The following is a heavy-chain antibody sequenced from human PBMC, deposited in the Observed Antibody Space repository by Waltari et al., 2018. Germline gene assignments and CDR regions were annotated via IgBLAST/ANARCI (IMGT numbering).Heavy chain of an antibody. V-gene: IGHV3-30*01. Sequence: QVQLVESGGGVVQPGRSLRLSCAASGFTFSSYAMHWVRQAPGKGLEWVEVISYDGSKKYYADPVKGRFTISRDNSKNTLYLQMNSLRAEDTAVYYCARDSVCGGDCYSFDYWGQGTLVTVSS. J-gene: IGHJ4*02. D-gene: IGHD2-21*02. CDR1: GFTFSSYA. CDR2: ISYDGSKK. CDR3: ARDSVCGGDCYSFDY.